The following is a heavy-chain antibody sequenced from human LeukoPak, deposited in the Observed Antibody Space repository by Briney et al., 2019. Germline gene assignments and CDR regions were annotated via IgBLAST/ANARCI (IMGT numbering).Heavy chain of an antibody. D-gene: IGHD4-11*01. J-gene: IGHJ6*03. CDR2: IYYSGST. V-gene: IGHV4-59*01. Sequence: SETLSLTCTVSGGSISSYYWSWIRQPPGKGLEWIGHIYYSGSTNYNPSLKSRVTISVDTSKNQFSLKLSSVTAADTAVYYCARGAGVTPTYYYYYYMDVWGKGTTVTVSS. CDR1: GGSISSYY. CDR3: ARGAGVTPTYYYYYYMDV.